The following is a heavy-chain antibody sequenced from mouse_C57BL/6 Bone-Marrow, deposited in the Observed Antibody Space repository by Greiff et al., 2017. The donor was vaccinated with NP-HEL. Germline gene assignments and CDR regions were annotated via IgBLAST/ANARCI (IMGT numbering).Heavy chain of an antibody. Sequence: DVKLVESGGDLVKPGGSLKLSCAASGFTFSSYGMSWVRQTPDKRLEWVATISSGGSYTYYPDSVKGRFTISRDNAKNTLYLQMSSLKSEDTAMYYCARRRLKLDWGQGTLVTVSA. J-gene: IGHJ3*01. CDR3: ARRRLKLD. V-gene: IGHV5-6*02. D-gene: IGHD1-3*01. CDR1: GFTFSSYG. CDR2: ISSGGSYT.